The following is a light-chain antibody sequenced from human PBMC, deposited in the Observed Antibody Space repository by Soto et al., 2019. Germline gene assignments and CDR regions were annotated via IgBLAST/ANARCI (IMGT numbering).Light chain of an antibody. J-gene: IGKJ4*01. CDR1: QSISTF. CDR2: AAS. Sequence: DIQMTQSPSSLSASVGDRVTITCRASQSISTFLNWYQQKPGKAPKLLIYAASSLQSGVPSRFSGSGSGTDFTLTISSLQPEDFATYYCQQSYSPLNFGGGTKVDIK. CDR3: QQSYSPLN. V-gene: IGKV1-39*01.